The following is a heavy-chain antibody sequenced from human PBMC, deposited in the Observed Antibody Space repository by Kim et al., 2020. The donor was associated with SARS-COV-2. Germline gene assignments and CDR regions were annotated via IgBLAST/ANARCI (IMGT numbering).Heavy chain of an antibody. CDR1: GGTFSSYA. J-gene: IGHJ4*02. Sequence: SVKVSCKASGGTFSSYAISWVRQAPGQGLEWMGRIIPILGIANYAQKFQGRVTITADKSTSTAYMELSSLRSEDTAVYYCASSADDSSGYLTSIFDYWGQGTLVTVSS. CDR3: ASSADDSSGYLTSIFDY. V-gene: IGHV1-69*04. D-gene: IGHD3-22*01. CDR2: IIPILGIA.